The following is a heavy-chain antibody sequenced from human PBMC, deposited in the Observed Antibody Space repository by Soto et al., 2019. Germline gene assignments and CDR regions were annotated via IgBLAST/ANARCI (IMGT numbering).Heavy chain of an antibody. V-gene: IGHV3-7*04. D-gene: IGHD3-10*01. Sequence: EVQLVESGGGLVQPGGSLRLSCAASGFTFSSFWMSWVRQAPGKGLEWVANIIQDGRDKYYVDSVKGRFTISRDNAKNSRYLQMNSLRVEDAAVYYCTTELGFGDRGDYWGQGTLVTVSS. CDR2: IIQDGRDK. CDR3: TTELGFGDRGDY. CDR1: GFTFSSFW. J-gene: IGHJ4*02.